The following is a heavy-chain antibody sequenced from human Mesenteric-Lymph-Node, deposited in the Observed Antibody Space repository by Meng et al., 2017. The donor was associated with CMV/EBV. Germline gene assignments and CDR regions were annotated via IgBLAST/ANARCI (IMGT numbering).Heavy chain of an antibody. CDR2: IYSGGST. Sequence: ETLSLTCAASGFTVSSNYMSWVRQAPGKGLEWVSVIYSGGSTYYADSVKGRFTISRDNSKNTLYLQMNSLRAEDTAVYYCARDVTIQIRGHDYYYGMDVWGQGTTVTVSS. CDR1: GFTVSSNY. D-gene: IGHD1-26*01. J-gene: IGHJ6*02. CDR3: ARDVTIQIRGHDYYYGMDV. V-gene: IGHV3-53*01.